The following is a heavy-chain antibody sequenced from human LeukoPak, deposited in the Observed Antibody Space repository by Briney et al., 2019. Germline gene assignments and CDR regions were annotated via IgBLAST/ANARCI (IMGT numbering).Heavy chain of an antibody. Sequence: SETLSLTCTVSGGSISSYYWSWIRQPPGKRLEWIGYIYYSGSTNYNPSLKSRVTISVDTSKNQFSLKLSSVTAADTAVYYCARDTGQGGYYYMDVWGKGTTVTISS. CDR3: ARDTGQGGYYYMDV. CDR2: IYYSGST. D-gene: IGHD1-14*01. CDR1: GGSISSYY. J-gene: IGHJ6*03. V-gene: IGHV4-59*01.